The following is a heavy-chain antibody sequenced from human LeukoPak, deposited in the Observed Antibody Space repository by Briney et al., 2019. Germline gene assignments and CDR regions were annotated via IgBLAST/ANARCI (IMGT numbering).Heavy chain of an antibody. D-gene: IGHD1-1*01. CDR2: INPNSGGT. Sequence: ASVKVSCKASGYTFTGYYMHWVRQAPGQGLEWMGWINPNSGGTNYAQKFHGWVTMTRDTSISTAYMELSRLRSDDTAVYYCARESRANNWNDEWYWFDPWGQGTLVTVSS. J-gene: IGHJ5*02. V-gene: IGHV1-2*04. CDR1: GYTFTGYY. CDR3: ARESRANNWNDEWYWFDP.